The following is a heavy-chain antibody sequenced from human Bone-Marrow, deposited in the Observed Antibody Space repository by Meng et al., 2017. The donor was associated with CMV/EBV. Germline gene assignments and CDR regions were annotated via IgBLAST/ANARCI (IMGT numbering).Heavy chain of an antibody. Sequence: GESLKISCAASGFTFSSYEMNWVRQAPGKGLEWVSYISSSGSTIYYADSVKGRFTISRDNAKNSLDLQMNNLRAEDTAVYYCAAGYTSAWTPPGYWGQGTLVTVSS. CDR1: GFTFSSYE. D-gene: IGHD6-19*01. V-gene: IGHV3-48*03. J-gene: IGHJ4*02. CDR2: ISSSGSTI. CDR3: AAGYTSAWTPPGY.